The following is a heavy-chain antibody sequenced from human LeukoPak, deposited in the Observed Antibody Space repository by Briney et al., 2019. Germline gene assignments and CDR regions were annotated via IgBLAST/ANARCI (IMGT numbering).Heavy chain of an antibody. CDR1: GGSISSYY. Sequence: PSETLSLTCTVSGGSISSYYWSWIRQPPGKGLEWIGYIYYSGSTNYNPSLKSRVTISVDTSKNQFSLKLSSVTAADTAVYYCARGSSSGWRPFDYWGQGTLVTVSS. CDR3: ARGSSSGWRPFDY. D-gene: IGHD6-19*01. CDR2: IYYSGST. J-gene: IGHJ4*02. V-gene: IGHV4-59*01.